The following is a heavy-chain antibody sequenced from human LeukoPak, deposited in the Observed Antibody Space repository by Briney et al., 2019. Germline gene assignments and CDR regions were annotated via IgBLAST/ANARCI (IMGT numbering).Heavy chain of an antibody. CDR1: GFTFSSYW. D-gene: IGHD2-21*01. V-gene: IGHV3-74*01. CDR3: APLGCED. CDR2: IASDGSST. Sequence: GGSLRLSCAASGFTFSSYWMNWVRQAPGKGLVWVSRIASDGSSTTYADSVKGRFSISRDNAKNTLYLQMNSLRVEDTAVYYCAPLGCEDWGQGTLVTVSS. J-gene: IGHJ4*02.